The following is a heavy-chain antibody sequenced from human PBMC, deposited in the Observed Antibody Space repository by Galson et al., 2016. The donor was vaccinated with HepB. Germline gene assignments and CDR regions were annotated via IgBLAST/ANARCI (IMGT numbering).Heavy chain of an antibody. CDR1: GFTFDDFT. V-gene: IGHV3-43*01. D-gene: IGHD3-22*01. J-gene: IGHJ4*02. CDR3: TKERYYDSSGFFEY. Sequence: SLRLSCAASGFTFDDFTMHWVRQRPGRSPEWVAFISGDGLTPSYEDSVKGRFTISRDNGKNSVYLEMSSLRTEDTAFYFCTKERYYDSSGFFEYWGQGTLVTVSS. CDR2: ISGDGLTP.